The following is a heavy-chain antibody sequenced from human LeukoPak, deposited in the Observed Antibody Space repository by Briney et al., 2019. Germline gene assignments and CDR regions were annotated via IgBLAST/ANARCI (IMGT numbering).Heavy chain of an antibody. Sequence: GGSLRLSCAASGFTFSGYAMSWVRQSPGQGLEWVSAISGGGGTTYYAYYADSVKGRFTISRDNSKNTLYLLMNSLRAVDTAVYYCAKFYDILTGYIDYWGQGTLVTVSS. J-gene: IGHJ4*02. D-gene: IGHD3-9*01. V-gene: IGHV3-23*01. CDR2: ISGGGGTTYYA. CDR3: AKFYDILTGYIDY. CDR1: GFTFSGYA.